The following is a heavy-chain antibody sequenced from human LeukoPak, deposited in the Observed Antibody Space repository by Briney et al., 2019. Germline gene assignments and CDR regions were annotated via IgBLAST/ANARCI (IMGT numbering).Heavy chain of an antibody. CDR1: GFTVSSNY. CDR3: ARDLGMYYYDTSGYYPDAFDI. Sequence: SGGSLRLSCAASGFTVSSNYMSWVRQAPGKGLEWVSYISSRSRYTNYADSVKGRFTISRDNAKNSLYLQMNSLRAEDTAVYYCARDLGMYYYDTSGYYPDAFDIWGQGTTVTVSS. V-gene: IGHV3-11*05. D-gene: IGHD3-22*01. CDR2: ISSRSRYT. J-gene: IGHJ3*02.